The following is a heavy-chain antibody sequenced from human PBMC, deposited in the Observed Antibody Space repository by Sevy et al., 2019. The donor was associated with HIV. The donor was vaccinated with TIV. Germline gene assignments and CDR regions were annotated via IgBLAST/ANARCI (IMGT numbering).Heavy chain of an antibody. V-gene: IGHV1-2*06. Sequence: ASVKVSCKTSGSTIIGHYIHWIRRAPGHGLEWMGRINLNSGDKTYAQKFQGRVTVTRGTSISTAYMELSKLRSDDTAMYYCGRSAYDSSGHDTYYCDSWGQGTLVTVSS. CDR3: GRSAYDSSGHDTYYCDS. CDR2: INLNSGDK. J-gene: IGHJ4*02. D-gene: IGHD3-22*01. CDR1: GSTIIGHY.